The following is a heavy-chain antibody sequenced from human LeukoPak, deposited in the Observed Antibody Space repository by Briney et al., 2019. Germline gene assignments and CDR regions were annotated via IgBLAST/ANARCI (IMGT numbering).Heavy chain of an antibody. CDR1: GGSISSYY. V-gene: IGHV4-59*12. CDR2: IYYSGST. Sequence: SETLSLTCTGSGGSISSYYWSWIRQPPGKGLEWIGYIYYSGSTNYNPSLKSRVTISVDTSKNQFSLKLSSVTAADTAVYYCARFVPARYYFDYWGQGTLVTVSS. CDR3: ARFVPARYYFDY. D-gene: IGHD2-8*01. J-gene: IGHJ4*02.